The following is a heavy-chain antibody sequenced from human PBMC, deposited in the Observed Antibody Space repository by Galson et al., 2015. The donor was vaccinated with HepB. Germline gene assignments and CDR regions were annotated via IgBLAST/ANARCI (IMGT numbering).Heavy chain of an antibody. CDR1: GFTFSSYA. D-gene: IGHD3-9*01. CDR3: AKVTPGIRYFDWLLCNY. V-gene: IGHV3-23*01. CDR2: ISGSGGST. J-gene: IGHJ4*02. Sequence: SLRLSCAASGFTFSSYAMSWVRQAPGKGLEWVSAISGSGGSTYYADSVKGRFTISRDNSKNTLYLQMNSLRAEDTAVYYCAKVTPGIRYFDWLLCNYWGQGTLVTVSS.